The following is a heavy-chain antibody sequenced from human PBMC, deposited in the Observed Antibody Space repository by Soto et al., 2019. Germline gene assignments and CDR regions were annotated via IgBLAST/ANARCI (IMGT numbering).Heavy chain of an antibody. J-gene: IGHJ4*02. Sequence: EVQLVESGGGLVQPGRSLRLSCAASGFTFDDYAMHWVRQAPGKGLEWVSGISWNGGSIGYADSVKGRFTISRDNAKNSLYLQMNSLRAEDTALYYCAKAEVGDSAFDYWGQGTLVTVSS. CDR2: ISWNGGSI. CDR1: GFTFDDYA. CDR3: AKAEVGDSAFDY. D-gene: IGHD2-21*02. V-gene: IGHV3-9*01.